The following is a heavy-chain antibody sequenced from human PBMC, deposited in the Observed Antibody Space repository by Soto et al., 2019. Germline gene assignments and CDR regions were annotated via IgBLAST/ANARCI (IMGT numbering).Heavy chain of an antibody. Sequence: QVQLVQSGAEVKKPGTSVKVSCKASGGTFSSYGISWVRQAPGQGLEWMGGIIPIFGSPNYAQRFQGRVTISADELTSTAYMELTSLRSEDTAVYYCARENRFLESNSGWYSWFDPWGQGTLVTVSS. CDR3: ARENRFLESNSGWYSWFDP. J-gene: IGHJ5*02. V-gene: IGHV1-69*01. D-gene: IGHD6-19*01. CDR1: GGTFSSYG. CDR2: IIPIFGSP.